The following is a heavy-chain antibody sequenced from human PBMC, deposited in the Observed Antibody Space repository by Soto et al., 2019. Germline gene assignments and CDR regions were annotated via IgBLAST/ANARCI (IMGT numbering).Heavy chain of an antibody. CDR3: AKWSRQLGGWGIDP. CDR2: LSSNGV. CDR1: GGSVRCDF. J-gene: IGHJ5*02. V-gene: IGHV4-4*07. D-gene: IGHD3-16*01. Sequence: ATLSLAWTLSGGSVRCDFWRCIRQPSRKGLEWIGRLSSNGVDYNPSLQSRVTMSGDPSKNQISLRLTSVTAADTAVYCCAKWSRQLGGWGIDPWGQGTLVTVSA.